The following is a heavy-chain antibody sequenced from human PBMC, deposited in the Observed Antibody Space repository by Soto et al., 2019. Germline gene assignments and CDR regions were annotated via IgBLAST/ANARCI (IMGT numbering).Heavy chain of an antibody. CDR1: GFTFSSDA. CDR2: ISSNGGST. CDR3: VKAISGYRTGFDP. Sequence: PGGSLRLSCSASGFTFSSDAMHWVRLAPGKGLEYVSAISSNGGSTYYADSVKGRFTISRDNSKNTLYLQMSSLRAEDTAVYYCVKAISGYRTGFDPWGQGTLVTVSS. V-gene: IGHV3-64D*08. D-gene: IGHD3-22*01. J-gene: IGHJ5*02.